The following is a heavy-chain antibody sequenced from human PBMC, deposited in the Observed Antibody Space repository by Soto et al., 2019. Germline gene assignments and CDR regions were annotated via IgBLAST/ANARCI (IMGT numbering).Heavy chain of an antibody. CDR2: ISGSGGTP. CDR3: AMGLAAAGPLDY. J-gene: IGHJ4*02. V-gene: IGHV3-23*01. CDR1: GFTFSSSA. Sequence: EVQLLGSGGGLVQPGGSLRLSCAASGFTFSSSAMSWVRQAPGRGLEWVSAISGSGGTPYYADSVKGRFTISRDNSRNTLYLVLNSLRAGDTAVYYCAMGLAAAGPLDYWGQGTLVTVSS. D-gene: IGHD6-13*01.